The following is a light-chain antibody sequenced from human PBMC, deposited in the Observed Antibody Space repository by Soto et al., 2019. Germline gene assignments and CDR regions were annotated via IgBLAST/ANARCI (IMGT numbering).Light chain of an antibody. Sequence: EIVLTQSPGTLSLSPGERATLSCRASQSVSSSYLAWYQQKPGRAPRLLIYGASSRATGIPDRFSGSGSGTDFTLTISRLEPEDFAVYYCQQYGSFALTFGGGTKVEIK. CDR3: QQYGSFALT. CDR2: GAS. CDR1: QSVSSSY. J-gene: IGKJ4*01. V-gene: IGKV3-20*01.